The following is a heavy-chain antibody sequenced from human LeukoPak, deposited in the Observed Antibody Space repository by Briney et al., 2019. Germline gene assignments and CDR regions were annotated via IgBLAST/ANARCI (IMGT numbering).Heavy chain of an antibody. D-gene: IGHD6-19*01. CDR2: ISSSGSTI. CDR3: AKGQKRSVGSGWYLGFDY. Sequence: PGGSLRLSCAASGFTFSSYEMNWVRQAPGKGLEWVSYISSSGSTIYYADSVKGRFTISRDNAKNSLYLQMNSLRAEDTAVYYCAKGQKRSVGSGWYLGFDYWGQGTLVTVSS. V-gene: IGHV3-48*03. CDR1: GFTFSSYE. J-gene: IGHJ4*02.